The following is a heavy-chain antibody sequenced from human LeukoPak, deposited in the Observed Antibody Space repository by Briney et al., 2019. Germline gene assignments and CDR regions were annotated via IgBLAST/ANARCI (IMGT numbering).Heavy chain of an antibody. CDR1: GYIFTGYY. Sequence: ASVKVSCKASGYIFTGYYMHWVRQAPGQGLEWMGWINPHSGGTNYAQKFQGRVTMTRDTSISTAYMELSRLRSDDTAIYYCARGIHYYGSRIDKTYYYMDVWGKGTTVTVSS. D-gene: IGHD3-10*01. V-gene: IGHV1-2*02. CDR3: ARGIHYYGSRIDKTYYYMDV. J-gene: IGHJ6*03. CDR2: INPHSGGT.